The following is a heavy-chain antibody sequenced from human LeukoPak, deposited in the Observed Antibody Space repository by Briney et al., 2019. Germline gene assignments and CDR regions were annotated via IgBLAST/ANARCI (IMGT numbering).Heavy chain of an antibody. CDR3: AKDLSPPGPEHFWSGPTYFDY. Sequence: PGGSLRLSCAASGFTFSSYAMSWVRQAPGKGLEWVSAISGSGGSTYYADSVKGRFTISRDNSKNTLYLQMNSLRAEDTAVYYCAKDLSPPGPEHFWSGPTYFDYWGQGTLVTVSS. D-gene: IGHD3-3*02. V-gene: IGHV3-23*01. CDR2: ISGSGGST. CDR1: GFTFSSYA. J-gene: IGHJ4*02.